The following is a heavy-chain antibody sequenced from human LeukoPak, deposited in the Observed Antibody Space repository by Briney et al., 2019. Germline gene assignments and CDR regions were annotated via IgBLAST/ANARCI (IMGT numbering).Heavy chain of an antibody. CDR2: IYYSGST. V-gene: IGHV4-59*08. Sequence: SETLSLTCTVSGVSIRSYYWTWIRQSPGKGLEWIGYIYYSGSTNYNPTLKSRVTISVDTSKNQFSLRLSSVTAADTAVYYCARYYGAGSYSTYYYFGMDVWGQGTTVTVSS. D-gene: IGHD3-10*01. J-gene: IGHJ6*02. CDR3: ARYYGAGSYSTYYYFGMDV. CDR1: GVSIRSYY.